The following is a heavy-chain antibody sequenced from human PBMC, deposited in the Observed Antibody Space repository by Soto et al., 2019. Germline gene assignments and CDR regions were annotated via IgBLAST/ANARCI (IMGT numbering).Heavy chain of an antibody. CDR2: VSYDASNK. CDR3: ARGGENNFWSGFPDY. D-gene: IGHD3-3*01. J-gene: IGHJ4*02. CDR1: GFTFSRFA. V-gene: IGHV3-30-3*01. Sequence: QVHLVESGGGVVQPGTSLRLSCAASGFTFSRFAINWVRQTPGKGLEWVAVVSYDASNKMYADSVKGRFTISRDNFRNMVFLQMSSLGAEDTAIYYCARGGENNFWSGFPDYWGQGTLVTVSS.